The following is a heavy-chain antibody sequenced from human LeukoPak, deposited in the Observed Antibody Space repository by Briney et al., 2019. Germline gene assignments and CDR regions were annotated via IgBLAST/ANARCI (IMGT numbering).Heavy chain of an antibody. CDR1: GFTFSSYA. J-gene: IGHJ4*02. D-gene: IGHD6-19*01. CDR3: VRDAGQWLVTNGKYYFDY. V-gene: IGHV3-48*01. CDR2: ISSSSSPI. Sequence: GGSQRLSCAASGFTFSSYAMDWVRQAPGKGLEWISYISSSSSPIYYADSVKGRFTISRDNAKNSLYLQMDSLRAEDTAVYYCVRDAGQWLVTNGKYYFDYWGQGTLVSVSS.